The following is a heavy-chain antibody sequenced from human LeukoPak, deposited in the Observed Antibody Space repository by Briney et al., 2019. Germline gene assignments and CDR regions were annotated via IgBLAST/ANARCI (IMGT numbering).Heavy chain of an antibody. CDR1: GFTFSSCG. D-gene: IGHD2-15*01. V-gene: IGHV3-33*05. Sequence: PGGSLRLSCAASGFTFSSCGMHWVRQAPGRGLEWVALILYDEKYYADSVKGRFTISRDNSKNTLYLQMDSLRAEDTAVYYCARYCSGGCYSGVDYWGQGTLVTVPS. CDR2: ILYDEK. CDR3: ARYCSGGCYSGVDY. J-gene: IGHJ4*02.